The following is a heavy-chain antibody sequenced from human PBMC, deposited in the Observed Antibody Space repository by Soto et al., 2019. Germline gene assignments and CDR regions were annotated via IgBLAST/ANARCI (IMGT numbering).Heavy chain of an antibody. CDR3: ARDRDVVVVAATLDY. Sequence: GGSLRLSCAASGFTFSSYAMSWVRQAPGKGLEWVSAISGSAGSTYYADSVKGRVTISRENSKNTLYLQMNSLRAEDTAVYYCARDRDVVVVAATLDYWGQGTLVTVSS. CDR2: ISGSAGST. V-gene: IGHV3-23*01. CDR1: GFTFSSYA. J-gene: IGHJ4*02. D-gene: IGHD2-15*01.